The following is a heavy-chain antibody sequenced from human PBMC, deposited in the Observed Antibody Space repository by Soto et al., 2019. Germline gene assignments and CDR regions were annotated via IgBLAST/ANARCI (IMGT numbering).Heavy chain of an antibody. CDR1: GGTFSSYA. Sequence: ASVKVSCKASGGTFSSYAISWVRQAPGQGLEWMGGIIPIFGTANYAQKFQGRVTITADESTSTAYMELSSLRSEDTAVYYCARDICSSTSCYYYYDLDVWGQGTTVTVSS. CDR2: IIPIFGTA. D-gene: IGHD2-2*01. V-gene: IGHV1-69*13. J-gene: IGHJ6*02. CDR3: ARDICSSTSCYYYYDLDV.